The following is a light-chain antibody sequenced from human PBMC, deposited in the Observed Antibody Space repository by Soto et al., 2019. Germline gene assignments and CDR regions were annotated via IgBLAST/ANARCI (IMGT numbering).Light chain of an antibody. Sequence: VLTQSPGTLALSPGERATLSCRASQSVISNYLAWYQQKTGQDPRVLIYVASSRPTGIPDRFSGGGSGKDFTGTVSRLEAEYLALSYCEQCSITPVTFGEWTRLEI. CDR2: VAS. V-gene: IGKV3-20*01. CDR1: QSVISNY. J-gene: IGKJ5*01. CDR3: EQCSITPVT.